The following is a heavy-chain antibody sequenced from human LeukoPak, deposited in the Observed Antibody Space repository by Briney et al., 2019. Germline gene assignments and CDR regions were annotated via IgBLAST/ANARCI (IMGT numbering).Heavy chain of an antibody. CDR3: AREGRRVAGPFDY. CDR2: IIPFFGPA. Sequence: SVKVSCKASGGSFSRYAVSWVRQAPGQGLEWMGGIIPFFGPANYAQKFQGRVSISADESATTAYMELSRLTSEDTAVYYCAREGRRVAGPFDYWGQGTLVTVSS. J-gene: IGHJ4*02. CDR1: GGSFSRYA. V-gene: IGHV1-69*01. D-gene: IGHD6-19*01.